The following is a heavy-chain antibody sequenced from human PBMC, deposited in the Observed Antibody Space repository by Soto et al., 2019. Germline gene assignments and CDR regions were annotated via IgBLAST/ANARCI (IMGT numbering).Heavy chain of an antibody. J-gene: IGHJ4*02. Sequence: SETLSLTCAVYGGSFSGYYWSWIRQPPGKGLEWIGEINHSGSTNYNPSLKSRVTISVDTSKKQFSLKLTSVTAADTAVYYCRKWFGDLLRDYWGQGTLVTVSS. CDR2: INHSGST. CDR3: RKWFGDLLRDY. CDR1: GGSFSGYY. V-gene: IGHV4-34*01. D-gene: IGHD3-10*01.